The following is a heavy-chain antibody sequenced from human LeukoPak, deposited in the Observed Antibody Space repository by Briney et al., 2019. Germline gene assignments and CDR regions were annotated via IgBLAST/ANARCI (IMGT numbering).Heavy chain of an antibody. CDR1: GYTFTGYY. D-gene: IGHD3-3*01. J-gene: IGHJ3*02. V-gene: IGHV1-2*02. CDR2: INPNSGGT. CDR3: ARSLIFAIFGESDAFDI. Sequence: ASVKVSCKASGYTFTGYYMHWVRQAPGQGLEWMGWINPNSGGTNYAQKFQGRVTMTRDTSISTAYMELSRLRSDDTAVYYCARSLIFAIFGESDAFDIWGQGTMVTVSS.